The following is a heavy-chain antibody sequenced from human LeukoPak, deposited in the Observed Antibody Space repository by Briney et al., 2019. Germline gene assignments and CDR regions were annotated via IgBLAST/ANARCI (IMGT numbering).Heavy chain of an antibody. CDR2: IWYDGSNK. CDR1: GFTFSSYG. CDR3: ARATTTRTRFDY. V-gene: IGHV3-33*01. Sequence: GGSLRLSCAASGFTFSSYGMHWVRQAPGKGLEWVAVIWYDGSNKYYADSVKGRFTISRDNSKNTLYLQMNSLRDEDTAVYFCARATTTRTRFDYWGQGTLVTVSS. J-gene: IGHJ4*02. D-gene: IGHD4-17*01.